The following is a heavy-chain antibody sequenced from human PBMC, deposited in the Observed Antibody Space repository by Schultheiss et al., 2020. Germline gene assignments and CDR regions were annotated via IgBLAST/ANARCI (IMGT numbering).Heavy chain of an antibody. D-gene: IGHD4-17*01. Sequence: SQTLSLTCTVSGGSVSSGSYYWSWIRQPPGKGLEWIGYIYYSGSTNYNPSLKSRVTISVDTSKNQFSLNLSSVTDADTAVYYCARGQTVRGLKYWGQGALVTVSS. J-gene: IGHJ4*02. V-gene: IGHV4-61*01. CDR3: ARGQTVRGLKY. CDR1: GGSVSSGSYY. CDR2: IYYSGST.